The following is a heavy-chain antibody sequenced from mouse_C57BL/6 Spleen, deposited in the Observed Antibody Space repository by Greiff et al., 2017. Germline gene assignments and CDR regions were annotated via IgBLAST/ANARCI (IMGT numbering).Heavy chain of an antibody. CDR2: IYPGDGDT. CDR3: ARGGYGYFDY. Sequence: LLESGPELVKPGASVKISCKASGYAFSSSWMNWVKQRPGKGLEWIGRIYPGDGDTNYNGKFKGKATLTADKSSSTAYMQLSSLTSEDSAVYFCARGGYGYFDYWGQGTTLTVSS. D-gene: IGHD2-2*01. J-gene: IGHJ2*01. V-gene: IGHV1-82*01. CDR1: GYAFSSSW.